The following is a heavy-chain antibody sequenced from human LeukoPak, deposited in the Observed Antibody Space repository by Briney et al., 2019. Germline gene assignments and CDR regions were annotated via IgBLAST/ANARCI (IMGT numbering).Heavy chain of an antibody. CDR2: IYPGDSDT. J-gene: IGHJ4*02. CDR3: ARQAQLAYFDY. D-gene: IGHD1-1*01. V-gene: IGHV5-51*01. CDR1: GYSFTSYW. Sequence: GESLKISCKGSGYSFTSYWFGWVRQMPGKGLEWMGIIYPGDSDTRYSPSFQGQVTISADKSISTAYLQWSSLKASDTAIYYCARQAQLAYFDYWGQGTLVTVSS.